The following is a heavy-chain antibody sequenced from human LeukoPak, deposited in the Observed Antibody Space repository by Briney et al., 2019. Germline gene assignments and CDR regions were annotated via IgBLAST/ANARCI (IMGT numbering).Heavy chain of an antibody. J-gene: IGHJ1*01. Sequence: GGSLRLSCAASGFSFNNAWMSWVRQAPGKGLEWLGRIKRETDGGTIDYAAPVKGRFTISRDDSRNTLYLQMDSLKIEDTAVYYCTTDRYYDNSELQFQHWGQGTLVTVSS. CDR1: GFSFNNAW. D-gene: IGHD3-22*01. CDR2: IKRETDGGTI. V-gene: IGHV3-15*01. CDR3: TTDRYYDNSELQFQH.